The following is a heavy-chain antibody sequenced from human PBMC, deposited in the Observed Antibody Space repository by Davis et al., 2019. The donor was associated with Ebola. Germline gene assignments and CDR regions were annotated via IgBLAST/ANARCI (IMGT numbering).Heavy chain of an antibody. V-gene: IGHV3-13*01. CDR2: IGTAGDT. D-gene: IGHD2-21*02. J-gene: IGHJ3*02. CDR3: ARESVTVDAFDI. Sequence: GGSLRLSCAASGFTFSSYDMHWVRQATGKGLEWVSAIGTAGDTYYPGSVKGRFTISRENAKNSLYLQMNSLRAGDTAVYYCARESVTVDAFDIWGQGTMVTVSS. CDR1: GFTFSSYD.